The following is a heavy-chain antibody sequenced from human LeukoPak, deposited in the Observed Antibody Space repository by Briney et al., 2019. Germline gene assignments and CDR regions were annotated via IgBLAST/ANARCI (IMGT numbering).Heavy chain of an antibody. D-gene: IGHD2-2*01. V-gene: IGHV3-7*01. J-gene: IGHJ3*01. CDR2: IKEDGSEE. CDR1: GFNFNTYW. CDR3: ARPRYCSSISCYFHAFDV. Sequence: GGSLRLSCAASGFNFNTYWMTWVRQAPGKGLEWVANIKEDGSEEYYVDSVKGRFTISKDNAKNSLYLQMNSLRAEDTAVYYCARPRYCSSISCYFHAFDVWGQGTMVTVSS.